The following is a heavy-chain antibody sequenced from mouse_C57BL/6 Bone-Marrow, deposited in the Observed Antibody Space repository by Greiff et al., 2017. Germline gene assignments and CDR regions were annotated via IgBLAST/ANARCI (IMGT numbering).Heavy chain of an antibody. Sequence: DVKLVESGGDLVKPGGSLKLSCAASGFTFSSYGMSWVRQTPDKRLEWVATLSSGGSYTYYPDSVKGRFTISRDNAKNTLYLQMSSLKSEDTAMYYCTVVATNWYFDVWGTGTTVTVSS. V-gene: IGHV5-6*02. D-gene: IGHD1-1*01. CDR3: TVVATNWYFDV. J-gene: IGHJ1*03. CDR2: LSSGGSYT. CDR1: GFTFSSYG.